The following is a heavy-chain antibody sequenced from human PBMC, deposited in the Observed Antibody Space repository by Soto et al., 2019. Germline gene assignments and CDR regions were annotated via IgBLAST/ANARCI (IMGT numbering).Heavy chain of an antibody. Sequence: QVQLQESGPGLVKPSETLSLTCTVSGGSVSSDDYYWSWTRQSPGKGLEWIGYIFYIGSTSYNPSLKSRVTISVDTSKNQFSLRLSSVTAADTAVYYCARDRHYYDSGGYYYHLDNWGQGTLVTVSS. CDR1: GGSVSSDDYY. D-gene: IGHD3-22*01. V-gene: IGHV4-61*08. J-gene: IGHJ4*02. CDR3: ARDRHYYDSGGYYYHLDN. CDR2: IFYIGST.